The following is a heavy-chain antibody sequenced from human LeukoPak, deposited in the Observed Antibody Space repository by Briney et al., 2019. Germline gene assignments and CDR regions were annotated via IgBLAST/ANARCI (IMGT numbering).Heavy chain of an antibody. CDR2: ISYDGHNK. CDR1: GLTFNDYA. J-gene: IGHJ4*02. Sequence: GGSLRLSCLTSGLTFNDYALHWVRQAPGKGLEWLAVISYDGHNKYYADSVKGRFTISRDNSKNTLYLQMNSLRAEDTAVYYCARDRYSSGWYLDYWGQGTLVTVSS. D-gene: IGHD6-19*01. V-gene: IGHV3-30*04. CDR3: ARDRYSSGWYLDY.